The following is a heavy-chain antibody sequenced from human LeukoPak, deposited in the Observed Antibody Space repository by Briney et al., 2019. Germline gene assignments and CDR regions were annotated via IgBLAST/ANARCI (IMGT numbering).Heavy chain of an antibody. Sequence: GGSLRLSCAASGFTFSSYWMSWVRQAPGKGLEWVANIKQDGSEKYYVDSVKGRFTISRDNAKNSLYLQMNSLRAEDTAVYYCARGSFCGGDCYLGFDYWGQGTLVTVSS. CDR3: ARGSFCGGDCYLGFDY. CDR2: IKQDGSEK. V-gene: IGHV3-7*01. CDR1: GFTFSSYW. D-gene: IGHD2-21*01. J-gene: IGHJ4*02.